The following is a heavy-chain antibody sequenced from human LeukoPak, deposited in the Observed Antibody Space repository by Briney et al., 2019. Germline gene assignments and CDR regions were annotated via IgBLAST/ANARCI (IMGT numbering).Heavy chain of an antibody. CDR1: GFTFSSYA. J-gene: IGHJ4*02. CDR2: ISGSGGRT. Sequence: GGSLRLSCAASGFTFSSYAMSRVRQAPGKGLEWVSAISGSGGRTYYADSVKGRFTISRDNSKNTLYLQMNSLRAEDTAVYYCARDGLFSSSPSDFDYWGQGTLVTVSS. CDR3: ARDGLFSSSPSDFDY. V-gene: IGHV3-23*01. D-gene: IGHD6-6*01.